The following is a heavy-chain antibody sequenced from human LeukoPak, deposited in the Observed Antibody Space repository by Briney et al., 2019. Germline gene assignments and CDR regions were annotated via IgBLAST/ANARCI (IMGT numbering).Heavy chain of an antibody. CDR3: ANLSPVRPTSFDY. D-gene: IGHD3-10*01. Sequence: GGSLRLSCAASGFTFSSYAMSWVRQAPGKGLEWVSAISGSGGSTYYADSVKGRFTIPRDNSKNTLYLQMNSLRAEDTAVYYCANLSPVRPTSFDYWGQGTLVTVSS. V-gene: IGHV3-23*01. CDR2: ISGSGGST. J-gene: IGHJ4*02. CDR1: GFTFSSYA.